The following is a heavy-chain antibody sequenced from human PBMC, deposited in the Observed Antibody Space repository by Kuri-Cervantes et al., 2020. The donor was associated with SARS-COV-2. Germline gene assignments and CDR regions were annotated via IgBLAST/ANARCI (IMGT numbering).Heavy chain of an antibody. Sequence: GGSLRLSCAASGFTFDDYAMHWVRQAPGEGLEWVPLISWDGGSTYYADSVKGRFTISRDNSKNTLYLQMNSLRAEDTAVYYCAGLYSSSWSYDYWGQGTLVTVSS. J-gene: IGHJ4*02. CDR1: GFTFDDYA. CDR3: AGLYSSSWSYDY. D-gene: IGHD6-13*01. CDR2: ISWDGGST. V-gene: IGHV3-43D*03.